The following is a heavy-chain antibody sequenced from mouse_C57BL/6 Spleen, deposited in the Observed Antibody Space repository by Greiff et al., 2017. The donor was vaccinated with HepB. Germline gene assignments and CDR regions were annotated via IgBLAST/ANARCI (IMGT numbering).Heavy chain of an antibody. CDR3: ANQIHSPSYYYAMDY. CDR1: GYTFTSYW. Sequence: VQLQQPGAELVKPGASVKVSCKASGYTFTSYWMHWVKQRPGQGLEWIGRIHPSDSDTNYNQKFKGKATLTVDKSSCTAYMQLSSLTSEDSAVYYCANQIHSPSYYYAMDYWGQGTSVTVSS. V-gene: IGHV1-74*01. J-gene: IGHJ4*01. CDR2: IHPSDSDT.